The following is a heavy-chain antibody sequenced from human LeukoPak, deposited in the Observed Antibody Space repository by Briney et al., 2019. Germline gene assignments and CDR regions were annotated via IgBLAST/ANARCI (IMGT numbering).Heavy chain of an antibody. CDR2: IDPYSGGT. D-gene: IGHD3-10*01. J-gene: IGHJ5*02. CDR3: ARGNYYGSGPLFGA. V-gene: IGHV1-2*02. Sequence: GASVKVSCKASGYNFNEYYMHWVRQAPGKRLEWMGWIDPYSGGTNSAQKFQGRVTMTRDTSITTAYMELSSLSSDDTGEYYCARGNYYGSGPLFGAWGQGSLVTVSS. CDR1: GYNFNEYY.